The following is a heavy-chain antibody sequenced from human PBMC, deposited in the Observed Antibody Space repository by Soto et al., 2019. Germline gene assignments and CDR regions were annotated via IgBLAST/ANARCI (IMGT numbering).Heavy chain of an antibody. CDR1: GFTFSSYW. Sequence: EVQLVESGGGLVQPGGPLRLSCAASGFTFSSYWMHWVRQAPGKGLVWVSRINSDGSSTSYADSVKGRFTISRDNAKNTLYLQMNSLRAEDTAVYYCATVTNYYYGMDVWGQGTTVTVSS. J-gene: IGHJ6*02. V-gene: IGHV3-74*01. CDR2: INSDGSST. CDR3: ATVTNYYYGMDV. D-gene: IGHD4-17*01.